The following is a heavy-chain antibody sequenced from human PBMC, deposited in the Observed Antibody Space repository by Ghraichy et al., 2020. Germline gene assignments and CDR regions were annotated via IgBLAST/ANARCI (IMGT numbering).Heavy chain of an antibody. J-gene: IGHJ3*02. D-gene: IGHD2-15*01. CDR1: GGSISSYY. CDR2: IYYSGST. CDR3: ARGGYCSGGSCSQSPVKRNDAFGI. V-gene: IGHV4-59*01. Sequence: ETLSLTCTVSGGSISSYYWSWIRQPPGKGLEWIGYIYYSGSTNYNPSLKSRVTISVDTSKNQFSLKLSSVTAADTAVYYCARGGYCSGGSCSQSPVKRNDAFGIWGQGTMVTVSS.